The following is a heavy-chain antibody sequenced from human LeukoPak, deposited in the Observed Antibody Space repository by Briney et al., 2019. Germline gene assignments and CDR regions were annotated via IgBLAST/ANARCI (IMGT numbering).Heavy chain of an antibody. D-gene: IGHD2/OR15-2a*01. Sequence: SETLSLTCAVYGGSFSGYYWSWIRPPPGRGLEWIGEINHSGSTNYNPSLKSRVTMSVDTSKNQISLQLTSVTAADTSVYYCARGSLYYSDSNTYHYYFDSWGQGTLVTVSS. CDR2: INHSGST. J-gene: IGHJ4*02. CDR3: ARGSLYYSDSNTYHYYFDS. CDR1: GGSFSGYY. V-gene: IGHV4-34*01.